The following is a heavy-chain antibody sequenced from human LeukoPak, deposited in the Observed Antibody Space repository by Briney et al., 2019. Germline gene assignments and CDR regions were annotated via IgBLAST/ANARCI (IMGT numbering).Heavy chain of an antibody. J-gene: IGHJ5*02. V-gene: IGHV3-48*04. CDR2: ISYDSAIK. Sequence: PGGSLRLSCAASGFTFSRDSMNWVRQAPGKGLEWISYISYDSAIKYYADSVRGRFTISRDNAKNSLYLQMNSLRAEDTAVYYCARGPPLFDPWGQGTLVTVSS. CDR1: GFTFSRDS. D-gene: IGHD3-16*02. CDR3: ARGPPLFDP.